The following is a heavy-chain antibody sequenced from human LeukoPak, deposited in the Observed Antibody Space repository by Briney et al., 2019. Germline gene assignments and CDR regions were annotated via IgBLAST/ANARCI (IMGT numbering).Heavy chain of an antibody. J-gene: IGHJ4*02. V-gene: IGHV3-33*06. CDR3: AKEAIRGYSYGFHDY. Sequence: GGSLRLSCAASGFTFSSYGMHWARQAPGKGLEWVAVIWYDGSNKYYADSVKGRFTISRDNSKNTLYLQMNSLRAEDTAVYYCAKEAIRGYSYGFHDYWGQGTLVTVSS. CDR2: IWYDGSNK. D-gene: IGHD5-18*01. CDR1: GFTFSSYG.